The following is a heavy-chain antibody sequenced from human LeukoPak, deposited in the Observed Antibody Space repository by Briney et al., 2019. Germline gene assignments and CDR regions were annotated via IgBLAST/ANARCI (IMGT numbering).Heavy chain of an antibody. D-gene: IGHD2-21*01. Sequence: PGGSLRLSCAASGFTFSSNTMTWVRQVSGKGLEWVSSILGGGSDTHYAGTVRGRFTISRDNSKNSLYLQMNSLRAEDTAVYYCARDEEGFEGGYCGGDCYSGYWGQGTLVTVSS. V-gene: IGHV3-23*01. CDR3: ARDEEGFEGGYCGGDCYSGY. J-gene: IGHJ4*02. CDR2: ILGGGSDT. CDR1: GFTFSSNT.